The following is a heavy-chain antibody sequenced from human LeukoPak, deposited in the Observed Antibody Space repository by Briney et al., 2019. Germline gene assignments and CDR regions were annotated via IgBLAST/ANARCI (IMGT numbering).Heavy chain of an antibody. V-gene: IGHV3-30*18. CDR1: GFTFSSYG. J-gene: IGHJ4*02. CDR2: ISFDGSNK. D-gene: IGHD4-17*01. Sequence: GGSLRLSCAASGFTFSSYGMHWVRQAPGKGLEWVAVISFDGSNKYYADSVKGRFTISRDNSKNTLYLQMNSLRAEDTAVYYCAKDPSLYGRRPYFDYWGQGTLVTVSS. CDR3: AKDPSLYGRRPYFDY.